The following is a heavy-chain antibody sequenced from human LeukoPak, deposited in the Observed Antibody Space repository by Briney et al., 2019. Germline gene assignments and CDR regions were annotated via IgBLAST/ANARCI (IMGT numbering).Heavy chain of an antibody. CDR2: IIPIFGTA. D-gene: IGHD6-19*01. V-gene: IGHV1-69*06. Sequence: SVKVSCKASGGTFISYAISWVRQAPGQGLEWMGGIIPIFGTANYAQKFQGRVTITADKSTSTAYMELSSLRSEDTAVYYCARGEQWTYYYYYMDVWGKGTTVTISS. CDR1: GGTFISYA. J-gene: IGHJ6*03. CDR3: ARGEQWTYYYYYMDV.